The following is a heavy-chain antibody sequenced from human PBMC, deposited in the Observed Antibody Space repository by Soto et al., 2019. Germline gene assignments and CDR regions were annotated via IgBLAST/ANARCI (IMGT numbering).Heavy chain of an antibody. CDR1: GGTFSSYA. CDR2: IIPIFGTA. CDR3: ARERVVVAASRNRTYYYGMDV. V-gene: IGHV1-69*13. D-gene: IGHD2-15*01. J-gene: IGHJ6*02. Sequence: SVKVSCKASGGTFSSYAISWVRQAPGQGLEWMGGIIPIFGTANYAQKFQGRVTITADESTSTAYMELSSLRSEDTAVYYCARERVVVAASRNRTYYYGMDVWGQGTTVTVSS.